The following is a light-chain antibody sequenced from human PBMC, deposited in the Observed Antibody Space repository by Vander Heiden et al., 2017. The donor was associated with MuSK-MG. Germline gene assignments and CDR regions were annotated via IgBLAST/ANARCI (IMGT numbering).Light chain of an antibody. Sequence: QSALTQPASVSGSPGQSITISCTGTSSDVGGYNYVSWYQQHPAKAPKLMIYDGSKRPAGVANRFSGSKAGNTASLTISGRQAEDEADYYCSSDTSSSNVVFGGGTKLTVL. V-gene: IGLV2-14*01. J-gene: IGLJ2*01. CDR1: SSDVGGYNY. CDR3: SSDTSSSNVV. CDR2: DGS.